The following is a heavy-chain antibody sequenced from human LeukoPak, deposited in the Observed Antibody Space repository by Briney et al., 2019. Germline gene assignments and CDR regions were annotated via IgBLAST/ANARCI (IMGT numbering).Heavy chain of an antibody. CDR2: MNQDGSEK. CDR1: GFTFSSYW. CDR3: AGPTARGLDV. J-gene: IGHJ6*04. D-gene: IGHD1-1*01. Sequence: PGGSLRLSCAASGFTFSSYWMTWVRQAPRKGLEWVANMNQDGSEKYYVDSVKGRFTISRDNAKNSLYLQMNSLRGEDTAVYYSAGPTARGLDVLGKGTTVTVSS. V-gene: IGHV3-7*01.